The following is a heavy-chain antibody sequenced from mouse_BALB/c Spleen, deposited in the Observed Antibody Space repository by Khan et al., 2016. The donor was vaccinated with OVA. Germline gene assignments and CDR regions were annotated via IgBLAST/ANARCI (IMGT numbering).Heavy chain of an antibody. CDR2: IRYDGNS. D-gene: IGHD3-1*01. Sequence: EVQLQEPGPGLVKPSQSLSLTCSVTGYSITSGYFWNWIRQFPGNKLEWMGYIRYDGNSNYNTSLKNRISIARYPSKNQFFLKLNSVTPEDQATYNSAGGASSAPAWFAYWGQGTLVTVSA. CDR3: AGGASSAPAWFAY. CDR1: GYSITSGYF. J-gene: IGHJ3*01. V-gene: IGHV3-6*02.